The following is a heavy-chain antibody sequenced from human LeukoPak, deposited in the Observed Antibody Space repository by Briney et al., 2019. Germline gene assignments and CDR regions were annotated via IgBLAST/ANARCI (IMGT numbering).Heavy chain of an antibody. D-gene: IGHD3-10*01. V-gene: IGHV1-58*02. Sequence: GASVKVSCKASGFTFTSSAMQWVRQVRGQRLEWIGWIVVGSGNTNYAQKFQERVTITRDMSTSTAYMELSSLRSEDTAVYYCAADFHLFTIGPPDAFDIWGQGTMVTVSS. CDR3: AADFHLFTIGPPDAFDI. J-gene: IGHJ3*02. CDR2: IVVGSGNT. CDR1: GFTFTSSA.